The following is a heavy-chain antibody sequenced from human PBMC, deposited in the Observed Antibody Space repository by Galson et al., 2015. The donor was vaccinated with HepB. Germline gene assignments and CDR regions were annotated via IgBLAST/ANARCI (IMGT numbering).Heavy chain of an antibody. V-gene: IGHV3-74*01. D-gene: IGHD4-17*01. Sequence: SLRLSCAASGFTFSSHWMHWVRQAPGKGLVWVSRINSDGSRTSYADFVKGRFTISRDNAKNTLYLQMNSLRAEDTAVYYCARDNHGDYEVGFDYWGQGTLVTVSS. CDR2: INSDGSRT. CDR1: GFTFSSHW. CDR3: ARDNHGDYEVGFDY. J-gene: IGHJ4*02.